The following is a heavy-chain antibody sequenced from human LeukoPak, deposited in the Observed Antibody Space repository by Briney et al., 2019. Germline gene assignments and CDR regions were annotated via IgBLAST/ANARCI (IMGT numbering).Heavy chain of an antibody. Sequence: GGSLRLSCAASGFTFSDYYMSWIRQAPGKGLEWVSYISSSGSTIYYADSVKGRFTISRDNAKNSLYLQMNSLRAEDTAVYYCASDPGYCSAGSCYGPWGQGALVTVSS. D-gene: IGHD2-15*01. J-gene: IGHJ5*02. CDR1: GFTFSDYY. V-gene: IGHV3-11*01. CDR2: ISSSGSTI. CDR3: ASDPGYCSAGSCYGP.